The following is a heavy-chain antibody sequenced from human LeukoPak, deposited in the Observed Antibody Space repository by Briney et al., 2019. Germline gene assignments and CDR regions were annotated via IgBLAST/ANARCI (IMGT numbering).Heavy chain of an antibody. Sequence: TSETLSLTCTVSGGSISSGGYYWSWIRQHPGKGLEWIGYIYYSGSTYYNPSLKSRVTISVDTSKNQFSLKLSSVTAADTAVYCRARGLRFATPFDYWGQGTLVTVSS. CDR2: IYYSGST. D-gene: IGHD3-3*01. CDR1: GGSISSGGYY. J-gene: IGHJ4*02. CDR3: ARGLRFATPFDY. V-gene: IGHV4-31*03.